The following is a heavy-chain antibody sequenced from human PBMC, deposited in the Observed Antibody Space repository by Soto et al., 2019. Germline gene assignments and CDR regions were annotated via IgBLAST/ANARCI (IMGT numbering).Heavy chain of an antibody. CDR1: GFTFSSYG. CDR3: AKVAPPYSSGYYSDGMDV. V-gene: IGHV3-30*18. J-gene: IGHJ6*02. Sequence: GGSLRLSCAASGFTFSSYGMHWVRQAPGKGLEWVAVISYDGSNKYYADTVKGRFTISRDNSKNTLYLQMNSLRAEDTALYYCAKVAPPYSSGYYSDGMDVWGQGTTVTVSS. CDR2: ISYDGSNK. D-gene: IGHD3-22*01.